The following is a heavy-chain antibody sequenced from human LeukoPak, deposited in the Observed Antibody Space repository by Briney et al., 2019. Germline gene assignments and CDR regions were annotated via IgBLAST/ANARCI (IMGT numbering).Heavy chain of an antibody. Sequence: LPGRSLRLSCAASGFTFSSYGMHWVRQAPGKGLEWVAVIWYDGSNKYYADSVKGRFTISRDNSKNTLFLQMNSLRAEDTAVYYCAKVSGRWLSPGYFDYWGRGTLLTVSS. CDR1: GFTFSSYG. V-gene: IGHV3-33*06. J-gene: IGHJ4*02. D-gene: IGHD3-22*01. CDR2: IWYDGSNK. CDR3: AKVSGRWLSPGYFDY.